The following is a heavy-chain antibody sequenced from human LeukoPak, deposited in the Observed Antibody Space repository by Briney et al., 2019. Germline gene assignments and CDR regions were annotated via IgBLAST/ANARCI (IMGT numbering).Heavy chain of an antibody. Sequence: ASVKVSCKASGGTFSSYAISWVRQAPGQGLKWMGRISPYNGNSNYAPKLQGRVTMTTDTSTSTAYMELRSLRSDDTAVYYCATRLGYSSGWSDAFDIWGQGTMVTVSS. CDR3: ATRLGYSSGWSDAFDI. V-gene: IGHV1-18*01. CDR2: ISPYNGNS. CDR1: GGTFSSYA. D-gene: IGHD6-19*01. J-gene: IGHJ3*02.